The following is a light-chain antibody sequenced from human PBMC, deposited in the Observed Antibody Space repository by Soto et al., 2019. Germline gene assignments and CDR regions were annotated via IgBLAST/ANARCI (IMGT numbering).Light chain of an antibody. V-gene: IGKV3-20*01. J-gene: IGKJ1*01. Sequence: EIVLTQSPGTLSLSPGERATLSCRASQSVGSSQLAWYQQKPGQAPRLVIYDASTRATGMPDRFSGSCSGTDFTITISRLEPEDFAVYHCQLYGNSPPWTFGQGNKVEI. CDR3: QLYGNSPPWT. CDR1: QSVGSSQ. CDR2: DAS.